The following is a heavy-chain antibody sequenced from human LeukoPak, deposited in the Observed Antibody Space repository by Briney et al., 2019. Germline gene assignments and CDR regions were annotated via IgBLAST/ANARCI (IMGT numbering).Heavy chain of an antibody. CDR1: GYSFTSYW. Sequence: GESLKISCKGSGYSFTSYWIGWVRQMPGKGLKWMGIIYPGDSDTRYSPSFQGQVTISADESISTAYLQWSSLKASDTAMYYCARQTGGYSSSAYGRQFDYWGQGTLVTVSS. J-gene: IGHJ4*02. CDR3: ARQTGGYSSSAYGRQFDY. CDR2: IYPGDSDT. D-gene: IGHD6-13*01. V-gene: IGHV5-51*01.